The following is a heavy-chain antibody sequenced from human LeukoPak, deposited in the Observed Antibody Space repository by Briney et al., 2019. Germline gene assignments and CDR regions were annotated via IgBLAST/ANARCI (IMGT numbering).Heavy chain of an antibody. CDR3: ARGGFYDFGTGYSAFNV. V-gene: IGHV4-30-4*01. J-gene: IGHJ3*01. Sequence: SETLSLTCTVSGGSISSGNYYWNWIRQSPGKGLEWLGYIYYSESTYYNPSLKSRLFISLDATKNQFSLKVLSVTAADTAVYFCARGGFYDFGTGYSAFNVWGQGTLVAVSS. CDR1: GGSISSGNYY. D-gene: IGHD3-3*01. CDR2: IYYSEST.